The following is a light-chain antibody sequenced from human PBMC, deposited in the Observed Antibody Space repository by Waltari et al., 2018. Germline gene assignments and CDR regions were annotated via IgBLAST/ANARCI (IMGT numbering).Light chain of an antibody. CDR1: QSIVVC. CDR2: KAS. J-gene: IGKJ1*01. CDR3: LQYNSYPWT. V-gene: IGKV1-5*03. Sequence: DILLTQSPSTLSASVGDRVTITCRASQSIVVCLAWYQQKPGEAPRLLIYKASYVESGVPSSFSGSGSETEFTLTISSLQADDFATYYCLQYNSYPWTFGQGTKVEIK.